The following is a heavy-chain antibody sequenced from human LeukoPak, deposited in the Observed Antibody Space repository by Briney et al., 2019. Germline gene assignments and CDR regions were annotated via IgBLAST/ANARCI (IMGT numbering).Heavy chain of an antibody. CDR1: GGSISSSSYY. CDR3: AREDEGAAFDI. CDR2: IYYSGST. J-gene: IGHJ3*02. V-gene: IGHV4-39*07. D-gene: IGHD4/OR15-4a*01. Sequence: PSETLSLTCTVSGGSISSSSYYWGWIRQPPGKGLEWIGSIYYSGSTYYNPSLKSRVTISVDTSKNQFSLKLSSVTAADTAVYYCAREDEGAAFDIWGQGTMVTVSS.